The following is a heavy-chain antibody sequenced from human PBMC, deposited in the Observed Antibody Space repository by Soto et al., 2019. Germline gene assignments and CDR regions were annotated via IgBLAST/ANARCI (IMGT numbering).Heavy chain of an antibody. CDR2: ITDTGGDA. D-gene: IGHD3-10*01. V-gene: IGHV3-23*01. CDR1: GLTVGSRA. Sequence: XGSLTLACVASGLTVGSRARTWVRQAPGEGLQWVSTITDTGGDAKYADSVRGRFVISRDNSKKTLYLQMTSLTAEDSAMYYCARGSTDYYPGSRIFDFWGRGTLVTVSS. J-gene: IGHJ4*02. CDR3: ARGSTDYYPGSRIFDF.